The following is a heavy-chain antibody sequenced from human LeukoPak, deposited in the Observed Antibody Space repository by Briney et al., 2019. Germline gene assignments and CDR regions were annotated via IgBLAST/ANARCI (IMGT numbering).Heavy chain of an antibody. Sequence: PSETLSLTCTVSGGSISSYYWSWIRQPPGKGLEWIGYISYSGSTNYNPSLKSRVTISVDTSKNQFSLKLSSVTAADTAVYYCARCLGHYYDSSGYYYPAYWGQGTLVTVSS. CDR2: ISYSGST. D-gene: IGHD3-22*01. J-gene: IGHJ4*02. V-gene: IGHV4-59*01. CDR3: ARCLGHYYDSSGYYYPAY. CDR1: GGSISSYY.